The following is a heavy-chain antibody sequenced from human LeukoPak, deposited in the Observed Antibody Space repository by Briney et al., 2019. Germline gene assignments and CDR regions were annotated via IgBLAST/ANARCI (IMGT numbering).Heavy chain of an antibody. CDR3: AGASVVPYYYYGMDV. J-gene: IGHJ6*02. Sequence: GGSLRLSCAASGFTFSSYAMSWVRQTPGKGLEWVSAISGSGGSTHYADSVKGRFTISRDNSKNTLYLQMNSLRAEDTAVYYCAGASVVPYYYYGMDVWGQGTTVTVSS. CDR1: GFTFSSYA. CDR2: ISGSGGST. D-gene: IGHD2-15*01. V-gene: IGHV3-23*01.